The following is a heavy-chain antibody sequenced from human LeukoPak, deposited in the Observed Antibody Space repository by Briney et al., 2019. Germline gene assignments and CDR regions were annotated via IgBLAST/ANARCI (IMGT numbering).Heavy chain of an antibody. CDR1: GGTFSSLA. CDR3: ASPTGFDVLDL. J-gene: IGHJ3*01. Sequence: SVRVSCKAFGGTFSSLAFSWLRQAPGQGLEWMGRVIPIFNSAKYAPRFQDRVTITADTSTSTAYMALGSLRSEDTAVYYCASPTGFDVLDLWGQGTMVTVSS. CDR2: VIPIFNSA. V-gene: IGHV1-69*06. D-gene: IGHD4-11*01.